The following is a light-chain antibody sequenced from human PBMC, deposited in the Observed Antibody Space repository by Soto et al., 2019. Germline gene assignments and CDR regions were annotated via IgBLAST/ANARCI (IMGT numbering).Light chain of an antibody. CDR2: AAS. CDR3: QQTNNTPYN. CDR1: QSISNY. J-gene: IGKJ2*01. V-gene: IGKV1-39*01. Sequence: DIQMTQSPSSLSASVGDRVTITCRASQSISNYLNWYQQKPGKAPKLLIYAASNLQTGVPSKFSGSGSGTDFTLTISSLQPEDFATYYCQQTNNTPYNFGQGTKLEIK.